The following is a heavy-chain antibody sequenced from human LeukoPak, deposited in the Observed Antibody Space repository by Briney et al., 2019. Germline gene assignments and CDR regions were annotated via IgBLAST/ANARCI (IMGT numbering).Heavy chain of an antibody. CDR1: GGSFSGYY. V-gene: IGHV4-34*01. Sequence: SETLSLTCAVYGGSFSGYYWSWIRQPPGKGLEWIGEINHSGSTNYNPSLTSRVTISVDTSKNQFSLKLSSVTAADTAVYYCARGEGINWFDPWGQGTLVTVSS. D-gene: IGHD3-10*01. J-gene: IGHJ5*02. CDR2: INHSGST. CDR3: ARGEGINWFDP.